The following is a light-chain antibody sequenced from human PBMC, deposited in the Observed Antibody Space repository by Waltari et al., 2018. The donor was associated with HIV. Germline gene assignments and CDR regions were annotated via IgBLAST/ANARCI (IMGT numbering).Light chain of an antibody. J-gene: IGKJ1*01. CDR2: GAS. Sequence: EIVMTQYPATLSVSPGQRATLSCRASQSVTRNLAWYQQKPGQAPRLLIYGASTRATGIPARFSGSGSGTEFTLTIRSLQSEDFAVYYCQQYNNWPPTFGQGTKVEIK. CDR3: QQYNNWPPT. CDR1: QSVTRN. V-gene: IGKV3-15*01.